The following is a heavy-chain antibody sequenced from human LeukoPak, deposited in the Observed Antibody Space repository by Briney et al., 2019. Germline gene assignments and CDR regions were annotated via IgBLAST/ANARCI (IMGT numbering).Heavy chain of an antibody. J-gene: IGHJ6*03. V-gene: IGHV3-48*04. CDR2: ISSSGSTI. CDR3: ASQKPILYYMDV. Sequence: GGSLRLSCAASGFTFSTYWMSWVRQAPGKGLEWVSYISSSGSTIYYADSVKGRFTISRDNAKNSLYLQMNSLRAEDTAVYYCASQKPILYYMDVWGKGTTVTVSS. CDR1: GFTFSTYW. D-gene: IGHD3-3*01.